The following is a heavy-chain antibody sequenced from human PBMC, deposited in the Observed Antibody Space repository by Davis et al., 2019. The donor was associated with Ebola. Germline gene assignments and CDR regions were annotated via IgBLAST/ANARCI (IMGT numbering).Heavy chain of an antibody. D-gene: IGHD5-24*01. Sequence: PGGSLRLSCAASGFTFSNYAMHWVRQAPGKGLEWAAVISYDGSNKYYADSVKGRFTISRDNSKNTLYLQMNSLRAEDTAVYYCAGGDGRQFDLDYWGQGTLVTVSS. V-gene: IGHV3-30-3*01. CDR2: ISYDGSNK. CDR1: GFTFSNYA. CDR3: AGGDGRQFDLDY. J-gene: IGHJ4*02.